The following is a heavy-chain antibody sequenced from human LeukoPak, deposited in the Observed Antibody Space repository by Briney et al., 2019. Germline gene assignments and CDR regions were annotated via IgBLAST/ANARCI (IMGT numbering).Heavy chain of an antibody. D-gene: IGHD3-3*02. CDR2: IYYSGST. Sequence: SETLSLTCTVSGGSISSSSYYWGWIRQPPGKGLEWIGSIYYSGSTYYNPSLKSRVTISVDTSKNQFSLKLSSVTAADTAVYYCARRHETSSRRAFSPFDYWGQGTLVTVSS. CDR1: GGSISSSSYY. CDR3: ARRHETSSRRAFSPFDY. J-gene: IGHJ4*02. V-gene: IGHV4-39*01.